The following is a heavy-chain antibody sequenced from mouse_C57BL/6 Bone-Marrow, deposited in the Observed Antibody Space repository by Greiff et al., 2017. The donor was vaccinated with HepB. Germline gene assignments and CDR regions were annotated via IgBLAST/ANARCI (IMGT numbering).Heavy chain of an antibody. V-gene: IGHV5-9*01. CDR2: ISGGGGNT. CDR1: GFTFSSYT. Sequence: EVQLVESGGGLVKPGGSLKLSCAASGFTFSSYTMSWVRQTPEKRLEWVATISGGGGNTYYPDSVKGRFTISRDNANNTLYLQMSRLWSEDTALYYWARHGLRRTVPYCFDYWGQGTTLTVSS. CDR3: ARHGLRRTVPYCFDY. D-gene: IGHD2-2*01. J-gene: IGHJ2*01.